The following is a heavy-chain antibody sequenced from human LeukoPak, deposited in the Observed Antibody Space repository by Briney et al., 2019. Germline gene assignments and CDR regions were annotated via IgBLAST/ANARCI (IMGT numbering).Heavy chain of an antibody. CDR2: INPNSGGT. Sequence: GASVKVSCKASGYIFTGYYTHWVRQAPGQGLEWMGWINPNSGGTNYAQKFQGRVTMTRDTSIRTAYMELSRLRSDDTAMYYCARYYIEGRCFDYWGQGTLVTVSS. CDR3: ARYYIEGRCFDY. CDR1: GYIFTGYY. J-gene: IGHJ4*02. V-gene: IGHV1-2*02. D-gene: IGHD3-10*01.